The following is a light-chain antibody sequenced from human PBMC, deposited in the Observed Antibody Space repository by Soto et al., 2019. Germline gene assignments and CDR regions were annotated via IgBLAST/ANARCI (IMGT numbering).Light chain of an antibody. Sequence: QSALTQPASVSGSPGQSITISCTGTSSDVGSYNLVSWYQQHPGKAPKLMIYEGSKRPSGISNRFSGSKSGNTASLTISGLQAEDEAEYYCCSYADSNRIYVFGSGTKLTVL. CDR3: CSYADSNRIYV. J-gene: IGLJ1*01. CDR2: EGS. V-gene: IGLV2-23*01. CDR1: SSDVGSYNL.